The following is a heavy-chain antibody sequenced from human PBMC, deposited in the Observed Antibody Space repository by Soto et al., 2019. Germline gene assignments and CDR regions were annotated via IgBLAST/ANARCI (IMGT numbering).Heavy chain of an antibody. CDR2: IYYSGST. CDR1: GGSISSYY. Sequence: SETLSLTCTVSGGSISSYYWSWIRQPPGKGLEWIGYIYYSGSTNYNPSLKSRVTISVDTSKNQFSLKLSSVTAADTAVYYCATQYFDWPLPDNWFDPWGQGTLVTVSS. V-gene: IGHV4-59*01. J-gene: IGHJ5*02. CDR3: ATQYFDWPLPDNWFDP. D-gene: IGHD3-9*01.